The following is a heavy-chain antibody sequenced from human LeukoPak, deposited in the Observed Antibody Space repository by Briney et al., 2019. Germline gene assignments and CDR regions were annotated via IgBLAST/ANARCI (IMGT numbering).Heavy chain of an antibody. D-gene: IGHD6-19*01. CDR2: ISASVSNT. Sequence: GGSLRLSCSASGFTFGSYAMSWVRQAPGRGLEWVSAISASVSNTYYADSVRGRFTISRDNSKNTLYLQMTSLTPEDTAIYYCAKRLAVLGPSFDLWGQGALVTVSS. CDR1: GFTFGSYA. CDR3: AKRLAVLGPSFDL. V-gene: IGHV3-23*01. J-gene: IGHJ4*02.